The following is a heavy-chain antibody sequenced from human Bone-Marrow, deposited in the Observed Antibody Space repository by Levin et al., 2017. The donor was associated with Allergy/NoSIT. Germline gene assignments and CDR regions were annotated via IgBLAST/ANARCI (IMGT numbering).Heavy chain of an antibody. V-gene: IGHV3-23*01. Sequence: PGGSLRLSCVASGFTFSKYAMAWVRQAPGKGLEWVSGISGSGGSTYYADSVKGRFTISRDNSKNTLDLHLNSLRVEDTALYYCANERGWAHYDGSGYLADNWGQGTLVTVSS. CDR3: ANERGWAHYDGSGYLADN. J-gene: IGHJ4*02. CDR1: GFTFSKYA. D-gene: IGHD3-22*01. CDR2: ISGSGGST.